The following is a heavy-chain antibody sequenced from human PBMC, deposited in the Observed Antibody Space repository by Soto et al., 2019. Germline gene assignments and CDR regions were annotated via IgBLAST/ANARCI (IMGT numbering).Heavy chain of an antibody. D-gene: IGHD2-2*01. CDR3: ARGFARGYCSSTSCYDGYLQP. J-gene: IGHJ1*01. CDR2: IYYSGST. V-gene: IGHV4-59*12. Sequence: SETLSLTCTVAGGSISSYYWSWIRQPPGKGLEWIGYIYYSGSTNYNPSLKSRVTISVDTSKNQFSLKLSSVTAADTAVYYCARGFARGYCSSTSCYDGYLQPWGQGTLVTVSS. CDR1: GGSISSYY.